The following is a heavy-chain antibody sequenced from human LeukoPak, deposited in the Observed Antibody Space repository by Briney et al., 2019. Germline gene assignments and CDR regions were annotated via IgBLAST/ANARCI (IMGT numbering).Heavy chain of an antibody. J-gene: IGHJ1*01. D-gene: IGHD6-6*01. CDR1: GGSISSSSYY. CDR3: ARVWGSSAEYFQH. V-gene: IGHV4-39*07. CDR2: IYYSGST. Sequence: SETLSLTCTVSGGSISSSSYYWGWIRQPPGKGLEWIGYIYYSGSTYYNPSLKSRVTISVDTSKNQFSLKLTSVTAADTAVYYCARVWGSSAEYFQHWGQGTLVTVSS.